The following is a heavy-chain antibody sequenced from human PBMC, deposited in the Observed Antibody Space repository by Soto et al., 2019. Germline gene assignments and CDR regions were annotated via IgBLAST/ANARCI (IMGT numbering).Heavy chain of an antibody. Sequence: QVQLQESGPGLVKPSETLSLTCTVSGGSISSYYWSWIRQPPGKGLEWIGYIYFSGGTNYNPSLTSRVTISVDKSKNQFSLKLSSVTAADTAVYYCARESRSWYGSIWDYWGQGTLVTVSS. CDR2: IYFSGGT. CDR1: GGSISSYY. CDR3: ARESRSWYGSIWDY. D-gene: IGHD6-13*01. J-gene: IGHJ4*02. V-gene: IGHV4-59*12.